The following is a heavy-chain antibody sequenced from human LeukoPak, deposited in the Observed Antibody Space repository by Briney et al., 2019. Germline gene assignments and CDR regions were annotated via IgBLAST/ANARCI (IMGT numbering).Heavy chain of an antibody. CDR3: ARRRWGYGSGSYAY. CDR2: IYYSGST. D-gene: IGHD3-10*01. Sequence: PSETLSLTCAVYGGSFSSYYWGWIRQPPGKGLEWIGSIYYSGSTYYNPSLKSRVTISVDTSKNQFSLKVSSVTAADTAVYYCARRRWGYGSGSYAYWGQGTLVTVSS. CDR1: GGSFSSYY. V-gene: IGHV4-39*01. J-gene: IGHJ4*02.